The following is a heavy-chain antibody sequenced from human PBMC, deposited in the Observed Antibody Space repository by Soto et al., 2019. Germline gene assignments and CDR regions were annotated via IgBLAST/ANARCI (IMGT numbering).Heavy chain of an antibody. Sequence: QVQLVQSGAEVKKPGSSVKVSCKASGGTFSSYAISWVRQAPGQGLEWMGGIIPIFGTANYPQKFQGRVTITADKSTSTAYMELSSLRSEDTAVYYCAIGDLINYYDYYGMDGWFQGSTVTVTS. CDR2: IIPIFGTA. J-gene: IGHJ6*02. CDR1: GGTFSSYA. CDR3: AIGDLINYYDYYGMDG. D-gene: IGHD2-8*01. V-gene: IGHV1-69*06.